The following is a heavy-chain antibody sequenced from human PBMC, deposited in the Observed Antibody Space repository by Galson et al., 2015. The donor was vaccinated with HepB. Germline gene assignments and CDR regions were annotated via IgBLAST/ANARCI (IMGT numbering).Heavy chain of an antibody. J-gene: IGHJ3*02. CDR3: ARARITGTTLAFDI. V-gene: IGHV1-8*01. CDR2: MNPNSGNT. D-gene: IGHD1-7*01. CDR1: GYTFTSYD. Sequence: SVKVSCKASGYTFTSYDINWVRQATGQGLEWMGWMNPNSGNTGYAQKFQGRVTMTRNTSISTAYMELSSLRSEDTAVYYCARARITGTTLAFDIWGQGTMVTASS.